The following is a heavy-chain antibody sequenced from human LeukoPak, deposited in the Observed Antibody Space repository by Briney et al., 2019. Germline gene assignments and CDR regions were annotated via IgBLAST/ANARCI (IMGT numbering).Heavy chain of an antibody. Sequence: GGSLRLSCAASGFTFSSYGMHWVRQAPGKGLEWVAVISYDGSNKYYADSVKGRFTISRDNSKNMLYLQMNSLRAEDMAVYYCARGRDFGDYSRDWDWFDPWGQGTLVTVSS. CDR1: GFTFSSYG. CDR3: ARGRDFGDYSRDWDWFDP. D-gene: IGHD5-24*01. J-gene: IGHJ5*02. CDR2: ISYDGSNK. V-gene: IGHV3-30*03.